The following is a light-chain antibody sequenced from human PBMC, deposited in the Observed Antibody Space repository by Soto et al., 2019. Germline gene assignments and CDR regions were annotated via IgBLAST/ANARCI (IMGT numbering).Light chain of an antibody. V-gene: IGKV1-16*02. CDR1: QVISNY. J-gene: IGKJ4*01. CDR2: AAS. CDR3: QQYNSFPRLT. Sequence: DIQMTTSPSSLSASVGDRVTITCRASQVISNYLAWFQQKPGKAPKSLIYAASSLQTGVPSKFSGSGSGTDFTLTISSLQPEHVSTYYYQQYNSFPRLTFAGGTKVEIK.